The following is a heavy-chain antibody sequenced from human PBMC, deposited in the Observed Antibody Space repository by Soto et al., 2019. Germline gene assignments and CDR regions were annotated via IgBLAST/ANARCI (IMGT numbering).Heavy chain of an antibody. V-gene: IGHV4-30-2*01. Sequence: QLQLQESGSGLVKPSQTLSLTCAVSGGSISSGGYSWSWIRQPPGKGLEWIGYIYHSGSTYYNPSVKSRVTISVDRSKNQFSLKLSSVTAADTAVYYCARVSGEYDYVWGSYRSNWFDPWGQGTLVTVSS. CDR1: GGSISSGGYS. D-gene: IGHD3-16*02. CDR3: ARVSGEYDYVWGSYRSNWFDP. CDR2: IYHSGST. J-gene: IGHJ5*02.